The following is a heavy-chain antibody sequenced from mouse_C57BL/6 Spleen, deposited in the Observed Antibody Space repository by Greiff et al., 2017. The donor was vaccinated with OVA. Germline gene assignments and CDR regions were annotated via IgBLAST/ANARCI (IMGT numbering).Heavy chain of an antibody. J-gene: IGHJ2*01. CDR1: GFTFTDYY. D-gene: IGHD2-1*01. CDR2: IRNKANGYTT. V-gene: IGHV7-3*01. Sequence: EVNLVESGGGLVQPGGSLSLSCAASGFTFTDYYMSWVRQPPGKALEWLGFIRNKANGYTTEYSASVKGRFTISRDNSQSILYLQMNALRAEDSATYYCARYLYPENFDYWGQGTTLTVSS. CDR3: ARYLYPENFDY.